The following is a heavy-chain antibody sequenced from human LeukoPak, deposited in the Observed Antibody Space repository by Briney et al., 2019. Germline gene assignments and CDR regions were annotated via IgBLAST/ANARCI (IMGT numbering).Heavy chain of an antibody. V-gene: IGHV1-8*01. J-gene: IGHJ6*02. CDR1: GYTFTSYD. CDR2: MIPNSGNT. Sequence: ASVKVSCKASGYTFTSYDINWVRQATGQGLEWMGWMIPNSGNTGYAQKFQGRVTMTRNTSISTAYMELSSLRSEDTAVYYCARGGILRYFDWLPNYYYYGMDVWGQGTTVTVSS. D-gene: IGHD3-9*01. CDR3: ARGGILRYFDWLPNYYYYGMDV.